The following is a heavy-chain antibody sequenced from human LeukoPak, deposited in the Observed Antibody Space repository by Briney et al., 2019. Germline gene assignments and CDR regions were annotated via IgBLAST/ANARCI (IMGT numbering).Heavy chain of an antibody. Sequence: GGSLRLSCAASGFTFSDNYMSWIRQAPGKGLEWVSCISSSGSTIYYADSEKGRFTISRDNAKNSLYLQMNSLRAEDTAVYYCARSTGTLNFDYWGQGTLVTVSS. CDR3: ARSTGTLNFDY. J-gene: IGHJ4*02. CDR1: GFTFSDNY. CDR2: ISSSGSTI. V-gene: IGHV3-11*04. D-gene: IGHD6-13*01.